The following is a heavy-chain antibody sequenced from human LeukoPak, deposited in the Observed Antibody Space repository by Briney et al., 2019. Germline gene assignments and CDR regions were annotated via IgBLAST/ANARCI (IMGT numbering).Heavy chain of an antibody. J-gene: IGHJ4*02. CDR1: GGSISSYY. V-gene: IGHV4-59*01. Sequence: SETLSLTCTVSGGSISSYYWSWIRQPPGKGLEWIGYIYYSGSTNYNPSLKSRATISVDTSKNQFSLKLSSVTAADTAVYYCARADSSSHPFDYWGQGTLVTVSS. CDR2: IYYSGST. D-gene: IGHD6-13*01. CDR3: ARADSSSHPFDY.